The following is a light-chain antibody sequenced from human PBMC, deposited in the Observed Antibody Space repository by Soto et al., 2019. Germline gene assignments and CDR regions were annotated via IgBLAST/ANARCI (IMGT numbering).Light chain of an antibody. Sequence: EIVLTQSPATLSLSPGERATLSCRASQSVSSYLAWYQQKPGQAPRLLIYDASNRATGIPARFSGSGSGTDFTLTIGSLEPEDFAVYYCQQRSNWPRTFGQGTQVEIK. J-gene: IGKJ1*01. CDR2: DAS. CDR3: QQRSNWPRT. CDR1: QSVSSY. V-gene: IGKV3-11*01.